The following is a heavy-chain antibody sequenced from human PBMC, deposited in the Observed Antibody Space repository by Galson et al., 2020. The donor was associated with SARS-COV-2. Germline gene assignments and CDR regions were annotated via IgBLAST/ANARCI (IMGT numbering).Heavy chain of an antibody. D-gene: IGHD7-27*01. V-gene: IGHV2-70*01. Sequence: SGPTLVKPTQTLTLTCTFSGFSLSTSGMCVSWIRQPPGKDLEWLALIDWDDDNYYSTSLKTRLTISKDTSKNQVVLTMTNMDPVDTATYYFARIGIVVRVLGLGVIYYCYGMDVWCQGTTVTVS. CDR3: ARIGIVVRVLGLGVIYYCYGMDV. CDR2: IDWDDDN. CDR1: GFSLSTSGMC. J-gene: IGHJ6*02.